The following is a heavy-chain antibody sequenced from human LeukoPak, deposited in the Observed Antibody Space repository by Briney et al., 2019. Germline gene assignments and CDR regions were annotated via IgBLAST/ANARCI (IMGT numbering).Heavy chain of an antibody. V-gene: IGHV3-30-3*02. Sequence: QPGRSLRLSCAASGFTFSSYAMHWVRQAPGKGLEWVAVISYDGSNKYYADSVKGRFTISRDNSKNTLYLQMNSLRAEDTAVYYCAKDLGIEYSSSSATPDAFDIWGQGTMVTVSS. D-gene: IGHD6-6*01. CDR2: ISYDGSNK. CDR3: AKDLGIEYSSSSATPDAFDI. CDR1: GFTFSSYA. J-gene: IGHJ3*02.